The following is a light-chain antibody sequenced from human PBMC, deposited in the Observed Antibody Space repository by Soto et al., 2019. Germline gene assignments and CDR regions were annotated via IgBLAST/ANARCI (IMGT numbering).Light chain of an antibody. V-gene: IGLV2-14*01. CDR3: IEYTGSSASYA. Sequence: QSVLTQPASVSGSPGQSITISCTGTSSDVGGYNYVSWYQQHPGKAPKLMIYEVSNRPSGVSNRFSGSKSGNTASLTISGLQARDEVDYCWIEYTGSSASYACGAGNKV. CDR1: SSDVGGYNY. J-gene: IGLJ1*01. CDR2: EVS.